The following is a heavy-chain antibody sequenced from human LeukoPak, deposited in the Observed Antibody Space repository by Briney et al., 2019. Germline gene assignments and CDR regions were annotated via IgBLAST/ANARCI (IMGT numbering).Heavy chain of an antibody. Sequence: SETLSLTCTVSGGSISSSSYYWGWIRQPPGKGLEWIGSIYYSGSTYYNPSLKSRVTISVDTSKNQFSLKLSSVTAADTAVYYCAREPQVVVVADDAFDIWGQGTMVTVSS. CDR3: AREPQVVVVADDAFDI. CDR2: IYYSGST. CDR1: GGSISSSSYY. D-gene: IGHD2-15*01. V-gene: IGHV4-39*07. J-gene: IGHJ3*02.